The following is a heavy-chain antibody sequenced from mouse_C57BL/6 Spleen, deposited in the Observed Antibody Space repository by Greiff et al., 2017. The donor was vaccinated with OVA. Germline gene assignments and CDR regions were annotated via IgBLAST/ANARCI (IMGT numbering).Heavy chain of an antibody. V-gene: IGHV1-66*01. Sequence: VQLVESGPELVKPGASVKISCKASGYSFTSYYIHWVKQRPGQGLEWIGWIYPGSGNTKYNEKFKGKATLTADTSSSTAYMQLSSLTSEDSAVYYCARWESPYYFDYWGQGTTLTVSS. J-gene: IGHJ2*01. D-gene: IGHD4-1*01. CDR3: ARWESPYYFDY. CDR1: GYSFTSYY. CDR2: IYPGSGNT.